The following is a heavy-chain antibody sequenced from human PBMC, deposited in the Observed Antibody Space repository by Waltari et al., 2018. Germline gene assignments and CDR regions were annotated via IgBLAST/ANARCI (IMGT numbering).Heavy chain of an antibody. Sequence: QLQLQESGPGLVQPSETLSLTCPVSGGSGRTTSYPWAWVRRSPGKGLEWIGTFYYPGNIYYNPSLTSRVTISVDSPQNHLSLRLSSVTAADTAVYYCARLSGYCDDTGCYGHYAMDVWGQGTTVTVSS. CDR2: FYYPGNI. CDR1: GGSGRTTSYP. J-gene: IGHJ6*02. CDR3: ARLSGYCDDTGCYGHYAMDV. D-gene: IGHD2-2*01. V-gene: IGHV4-39*02.